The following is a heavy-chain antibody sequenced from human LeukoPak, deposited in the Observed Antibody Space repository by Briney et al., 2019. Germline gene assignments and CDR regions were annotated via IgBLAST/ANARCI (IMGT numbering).Heavy chain of an antibody. J-gene: IGHJ4*02. CDR3: AKHDSGSYY. V-gene: IGHV3-30*02. CDR2: IRSDGSDK. CDR1: GFIFSSYG. D-gene: IGHD3-22*01. Sequence: GGSLRLSCAASGFIFSSYGMHWVRQAPGKGLEWGAFIRSDGSDKYYAGSVKGRFTISRDNSKNTLYLQMNSLRAEDTAVYYCAKHDSGSYYWGQGTLVTVSS.